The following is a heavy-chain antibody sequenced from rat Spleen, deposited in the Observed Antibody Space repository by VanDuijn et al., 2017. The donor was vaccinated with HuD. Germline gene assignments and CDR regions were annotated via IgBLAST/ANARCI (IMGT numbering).Heavy chain of an antibody. D-gene: IGHD1-6*01. Sequence: EVHMVESGGDLVQPGRSMKLSCAASGFTFSDYYMAWVRQAPKKGLEWIASISSGGGNTYYRDSVKGRFTISRDNAKNTQYLLMDSLRSEDTATYYCARRKLYYGFDYWGQGVMVTVSS. CDR1: GFTFSDYY. CDR3: ARRKLYYGFDY. V-gene: IGHV5-25*01. CDR2: ISSGGGNT. J-gene: IGHJ2*01.